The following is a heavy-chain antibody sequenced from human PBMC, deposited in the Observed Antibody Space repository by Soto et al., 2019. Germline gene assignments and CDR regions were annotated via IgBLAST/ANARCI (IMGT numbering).Heavy chain of an antibody. V-gene: IGHV1-69*13. J-gene: IGHJ5*02. D-gene: IGHD2-15*01. CDR3: ARDCSGGVGVPRPRQYNWFDP. CDR2: IIPIFGTA. CDR1: GGTFSSYS. Sequence: SVKVSCKASGGTFSSYSISWVRQAPGQGLEWMGGIIPIFGTANYAQKFQGRVTITADESTSTAYMELSSLRSEDTAVYYCARDCSGGVGVPRPRQYNWFDPWG.